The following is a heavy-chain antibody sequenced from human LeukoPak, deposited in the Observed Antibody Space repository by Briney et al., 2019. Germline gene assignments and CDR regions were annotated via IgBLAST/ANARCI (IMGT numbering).Heavy chain of an antibody. Sequence: ASVKVSCKASGYTFTSYGISRVRQAPGQGLEWMGWISAYNGNTNYAQKLQGRVTMTTDTSTSTAYMELRSLRSDDTAVYYRARVNYYDSSGHLDYWGQGTLVTVSS. CDR3: ARVNYYDSSGHLDY. CDR1: GYTFTSYG. V-gene: IGHV1-18*01. CDR2: ISAYNGNT. J-gene: IGHJ4*02. D-gene: IGHD3-22*01.